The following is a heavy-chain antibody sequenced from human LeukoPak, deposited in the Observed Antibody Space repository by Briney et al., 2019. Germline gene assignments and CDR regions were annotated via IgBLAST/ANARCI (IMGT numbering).Heavy chain of an antibody. CDR3: ARQIAGIGLYYFDQ. CDR1: GFTFSSYA. Sequence: LRLSCAASGFTFSSYAMSWVRQAPGKGLEWIGSSYYNGNTDYNPSLKSRVTILVDSFQNQFSLSLRSMKAADRAVYFCARQIAGIGLYYFDQWGQGTRVTVSS. V-gene: IGHV4-30-2*03. D-gene: IGHD3/OR15-3a*01. CDR2: SYYNGNT. J-gene: IGHJ4*02.